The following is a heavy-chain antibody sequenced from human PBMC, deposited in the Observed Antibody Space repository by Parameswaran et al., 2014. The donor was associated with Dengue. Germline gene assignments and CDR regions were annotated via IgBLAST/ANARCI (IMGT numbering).Heavy chain of an antibody. V-gene: IGHV4-34*01. CDR2: INHGGGT. J-gene: IGHJ4*02. Sequence: RWIRQPPGKGLTWIGEINHGGGTTYNPSLKSRVTISVDKSKNQFSLRLTSVTAADTAIYYCARGRGFSSGALPAHWGQGTLVTVSS. CDR3: ARGRGFSSGALPAH. D-gene: IGHD3-3*01.